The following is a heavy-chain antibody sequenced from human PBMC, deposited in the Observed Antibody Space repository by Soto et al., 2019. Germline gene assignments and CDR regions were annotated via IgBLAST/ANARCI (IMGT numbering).Heavy chain of an antibody. CDR3: AKGKQAYCGGDCYAHFDY. J-gene: IGHJ4*02. V-gene: IGHV3-30*18. CDR1: GFTFSSYG. D-gene: IGHD2-21*02. CDR2: ISYDGSNK. Sequence: PGGSLRLSCAASGFTFSSYGMHWVRQAPGKGLEWVAVISYDGSNKYYADSVKGRFTIYRDNSKNTLYLQMNSLRAEDTAVYYCAKGKQAYCGGDCYAHFDYWGQGTLVTVSS.